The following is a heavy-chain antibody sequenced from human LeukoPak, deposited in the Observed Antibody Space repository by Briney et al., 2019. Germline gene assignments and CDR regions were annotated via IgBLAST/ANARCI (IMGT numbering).Heavy chain of an antibody. J-gene: IGHJ4*02. CDR3: ARGPAWGSFDY. V-gene: IGHV4-34*01. Sequence: SETLSLTCAVYGGSFSGYYWSWIRQPPGKGLEWIGEINHSGSTNYNPSLKGRVTISVDTSKNQFSLKLSSVTAADTAVYYCARGPAWGSFDYWGQGTLVTVSS. D-gene: IGHD7-27*01. CDR1: GGSFSGYY. CDR2: INHSGST.